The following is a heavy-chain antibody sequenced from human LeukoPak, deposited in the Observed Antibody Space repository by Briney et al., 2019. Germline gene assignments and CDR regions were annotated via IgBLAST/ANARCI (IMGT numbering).Heavy chain of an antibody. CDR1: GFIFNNYA. CDR3: AKAYGGNSKAFDI. Sequence: GGSLRLSCAASGFIFNNYAMSWVRQAPGKGLEWVSAISGSGGSTYYADSVKGRFTISRDNSKNTLYLQMNSLRAEDTAVYYCAKAYGGNSKAFDIWGQGTMVTVSS. CDR2: ISGSGGST. J-gene: IGHJ3*02. D-gene: IGHD4-23*01. V-gene: IGHV3-23*01.